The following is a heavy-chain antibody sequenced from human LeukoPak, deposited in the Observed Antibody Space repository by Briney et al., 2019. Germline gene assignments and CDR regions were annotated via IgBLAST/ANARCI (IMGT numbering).Heavy chain of an antibody. CDR1: GGSISGYY. V-gene: IGHV4-4*07. CDR3: ARDLRFGELSRGWFVP. CDR2: VYTSGST. D-gene: IGHD3-16*02. J-gene: IGHJ5*02. Sequence: SETLSLTCTVSGGSISGYYWSWIRQPAGKGLEWIGRVYTSGSTNYNPSLKSRVTMSLDTSKNQFSLKLSSVTAADTAVYYCARDLRFGELSRGWFVPWGQGTLVSVSS.